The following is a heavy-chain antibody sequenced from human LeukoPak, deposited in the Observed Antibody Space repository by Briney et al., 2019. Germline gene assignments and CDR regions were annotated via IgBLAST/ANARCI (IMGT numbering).Heavy chain of an antibody. CDR3: AVLGITMIGGV. Sequence: PGGSLSLATLPYGFTFSSYSMNCDSQAPGEVMEWDSYISSIRSKIYYADSVKGRFTISRDNAKNSLYLQVNSLRGEDTAVYYCAVLGITMIGGVWGKGTTVTISS. CDR1: GFTFSSYS. V-gene: IGHV3-48*01. CDR2: ISSIRSKI. D-gene: IGHD3-10*02. J-gene: IGHJ6*04.